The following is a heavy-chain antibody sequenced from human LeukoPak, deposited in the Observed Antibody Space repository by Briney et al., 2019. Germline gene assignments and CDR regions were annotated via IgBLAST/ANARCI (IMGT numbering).Heavy chain of an antibody. Sequence: SETLSLTCTVSGDSISSYYWSWIRQPAGKGLEWIGRIYSSGSTNYNPSLTSRITMSVDTSKNQFSLKLSSVTAADTAVYYCARDSSSRAFDYWGQGTLVTVSS. V-gene: IGHV4-4*07. CDR3: ARDSSSRAFDY. CDR1: GDSISSYY. J-gene: IGHJ4*02. D-gene: IGHD6-13*01. CDR2: IYSSGST.